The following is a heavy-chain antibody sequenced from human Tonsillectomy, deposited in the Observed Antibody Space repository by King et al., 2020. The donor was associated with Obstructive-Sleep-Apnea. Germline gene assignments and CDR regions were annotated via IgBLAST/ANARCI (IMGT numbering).Heavy chain of an antibody. J-gene: IGHJ4*02. Sequence: VQLVESGGGSVQPGGSLRLSCAASGFRFSSYSMNWVRQAPGKGLEWISYIDSGGCPIYYADSVKGRFTISRDNGQKSLYLQMNSLRAEDTAVYYCARELNNYSDCWGQGTLVTVSS. CDR3: ARELNNYSDC. CDR2: IDSGGCPI. D-gene: IGHD2/OR15-2a*01. V-gene: IGHV3-48*04. CDR1: GFRFSSYS.